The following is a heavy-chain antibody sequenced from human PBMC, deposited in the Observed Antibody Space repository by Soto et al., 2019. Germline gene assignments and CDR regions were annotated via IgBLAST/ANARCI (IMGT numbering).Heavy chain of an antibody. V-gene: IGHV3-33*01. CDR1: GFTFSSYG. CDR3: AREKYYDFWSGYPILSY. Sequence: GGSLRLSCAASGFTFSSYGMHWVRQAPGKGLEWVAVIWYDGSNKYYADSVKGRFTISRDNSKNTLYLQMNSLRAEDTAVYYCAREKYYDFWSGYPILSYWGQGTLVTVSS. CDR2: IWYDGSNK. D-gene: IGHD3-3*01. J-gene: IGHJ4*02.